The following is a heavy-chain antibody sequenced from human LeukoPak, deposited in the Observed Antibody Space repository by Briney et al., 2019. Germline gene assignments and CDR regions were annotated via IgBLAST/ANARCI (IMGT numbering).Heavy chain of an antibody. CDR1: GFTFSSYG. V-gene: IGHV3-30*03. CDR3: ATLPYYYDSSGSYYFDY. D-gene: IGHD3-22*01. Sequence: GGSLRLSCAASGFTFSSYGMHWVRQAPGKGLEWVALISYDGSNKYYADSVKGRFTISRDNSKNTLYLQMNSLRVEDTAVYYCATLPYYYDSSGSYYFDYWGQGTLVTVSS. J-gene: IGHJ4*02. CDR2: ISYDGSNK.